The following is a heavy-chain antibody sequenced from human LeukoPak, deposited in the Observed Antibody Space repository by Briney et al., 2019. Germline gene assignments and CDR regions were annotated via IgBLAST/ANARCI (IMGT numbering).Heavy chain of an antibody. CDR3: ARDNGMDV. CDR2: ITSSSSYI. V-gene: IGHV3-21*04. J-gene: IGHJ6*02. Sequence: GGSLRLSCVASGFTFSSYSMNWVRQAPGKGLEWVSSITSSSSYIYNADSVKGRFTISKDNAKNSLYLQMNSLRAEDTALYHCARDNGMDVWGQGTTVTVSS. CDR1: GFTFSSYS.